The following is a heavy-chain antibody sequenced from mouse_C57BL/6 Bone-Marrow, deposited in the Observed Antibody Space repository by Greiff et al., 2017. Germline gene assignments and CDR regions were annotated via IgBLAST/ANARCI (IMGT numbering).Heavy chain of an antibody. V-gene: IGHV1-59*01. CDR1: GYTFTSYW. J-gene: IGHJ3*01. D-gene: IGHD1-1*01. Sequence: QVQLQQPGAELVRPGTSVKLSCKASGYTFTSYWMHWVKQRPGQGLEWIGVIDPSDSYTNYNQKFKGKATLTVDTSSSTAYMQLSSLTSEDSAVYYCAMAHYYGSSPFAYWGQGTLVTVSA. CDR3: AMAHYYGSSPFAY. CDR2: IDPSDSYT.